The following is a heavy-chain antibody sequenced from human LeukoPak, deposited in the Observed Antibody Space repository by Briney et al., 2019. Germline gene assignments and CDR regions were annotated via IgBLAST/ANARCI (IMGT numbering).Heavy chain of an antibody. J-gene: IGHJ4*02. D-gene: IGHD4/OR15-4a*01. Sequence: GGSLRLSCAASGFTFSSYEMNWVRQAPGKGLEWVAFIRYDGSNKYYADSVKGRFTISRDNSKNTLYLQMNSLRAEDTAVYYCARRAGAYSHPYDYWGQGTLVTVSS. CDR1: GFTFSSYE. V-gene: IGHV3-33*08. CDR3: ARRAGAYSHPYDY. CDR2: IRYDGSNK.